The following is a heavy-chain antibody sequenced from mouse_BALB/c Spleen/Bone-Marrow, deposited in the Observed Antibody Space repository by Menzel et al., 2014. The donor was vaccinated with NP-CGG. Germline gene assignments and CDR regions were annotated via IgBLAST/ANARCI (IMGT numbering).Heavy chain of an antibody. CDR2: IWGDGST. CDR1: GISLIGVG. J-gene: IGHJ1*01. D-gene: IGHD2-14*01. V-gene: IGHV2-6-7*01. Sequence: VQVVESGPGLVAPSQSLSITCTVSGISLIGVGVNWVRQPPGKGLEWLGMIWGDGSTDYNSALRSRLSISKDDSKSQVFLKMNSLQTDDTARYYCVSTYYKYEGFFDVWGAGTTVTVSS. CDR3: VSTYYKYEGFFDV.